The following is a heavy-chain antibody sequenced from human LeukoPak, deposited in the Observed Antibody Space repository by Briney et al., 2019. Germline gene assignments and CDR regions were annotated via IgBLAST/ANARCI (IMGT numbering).Heavy chain of an antibody. Sequence: GESLKISCKGSGYIFTNFWIAWVRQMPGKGLEWMGIIYPADSNTRYSPSFQGQVTISADKSITTAYLQWSSLKASDTAIYYCARGTDGDYWGQGTLVTVSS. J-gene: IGHJ4*02. CDR1: GYIFTNFW. CDR2: IYPADSNT. V-gene: IGHV5-51*01. CDR3: ARGTDGDY.